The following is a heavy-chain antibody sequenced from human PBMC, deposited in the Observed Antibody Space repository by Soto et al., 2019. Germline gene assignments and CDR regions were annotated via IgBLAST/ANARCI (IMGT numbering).Heavy chain of an antibody. CDR3: ARLDESGIQL. J-gene: IGHJ4*02. CDR1: GGSISSGDYY. CDR2: IYYSGGT. V-gene: IGHV4-30-4*01. Sequence: QVQLQESGPGLVKPSQTLSLTCTVSGGSISSGDYYWSWIRQPPGKGLEWIGYIYYSGGTYYNPSLKSRVTISVDPSQNPFSLKLSSVTAADTAMYYCARLDESGIQLWGQGTLVTVSS. D-gene: IGHD5-18*01.